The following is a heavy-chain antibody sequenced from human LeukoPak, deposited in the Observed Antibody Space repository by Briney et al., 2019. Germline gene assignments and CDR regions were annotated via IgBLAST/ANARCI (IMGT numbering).Heavy chain of an antibody. V-gene: IGHV3-48*03. CDR3: AELGITMIGGV. CDR2: ISRSSSTM. D-gene: IGHD3-10*02. J-gene: IGHJ6*04. CDR1: GFTFSSFE. Sequence: RGSLRLSCAASGFTFSSFEMNWVRQAPGKGLEGISYISRSSSTMYYADSVEGRFTISRDNAKNSLYLQMNSLRAEDTAVYYCAELGITMIGGVWGKGTTVTISS.